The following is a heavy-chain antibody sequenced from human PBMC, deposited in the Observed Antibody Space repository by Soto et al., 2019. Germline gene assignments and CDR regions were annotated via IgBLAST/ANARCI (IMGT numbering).Heavy chain of an antibody. Sequence: VTSVKVSCKASGYTFTSYGISWVRQAPGQGLEWMGWISAYNGNTNYAQKLQGRVTMTTDTSTSTAYMELRSLRSDDTAVYYCARVIDDFWSGYSASWIDYWGQGTLVTVSS. J-gene: IGHJ4*02. D-gene: IGHD3-3*01. CDR3: ARVIDDFWSGYSASWIDY. V-gene: IGHV1-18*01. CDR1: GYTFTSYG. CDR2: ISAYNGNT.